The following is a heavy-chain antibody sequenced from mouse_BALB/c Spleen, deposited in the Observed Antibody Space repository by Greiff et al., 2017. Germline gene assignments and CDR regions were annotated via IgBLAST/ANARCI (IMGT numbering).Heavy chain of an antibody. CDR2: SRNKANDYTT. J-gene: IGHJ2*01. CDR1: GFTFSDFY. CDR3: ARDRYEGDYFDY. V-gene: IGHV7-1*02. D-gene: IGHD2-14*01. Sequence: EVKVVESGGGLVQPGGSLRLSCATSGFTFSDFYMEWVRQPPGKRLEWIAASRNKANDYTTEYSASVKGRFIVSRDTSQSILYLQMNALRAEDTAIYYCARDRYEGDYFDYWGQGTTLTVSS.